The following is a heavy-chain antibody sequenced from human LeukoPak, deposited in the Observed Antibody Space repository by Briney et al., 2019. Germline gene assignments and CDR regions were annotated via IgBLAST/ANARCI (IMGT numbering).Heavy chain of an antibody. CDR3: ARDQIYQLRHNWFGL. Sequence: SETLSLTCTVSGGSISSYYWSWIRQPAGKGLEWIGRIYTSGSTNYNPSLKSRVTISVDTSKNQFSLRLSSVTAADTAVYYCARDQIYQLRHNWFGLWGQGTLVTVSS. J-gene: IGHJ5*02. CDR2: IYTSGST. V-gene: IGHV4-4*07. D-gene: IGHD2-2*01. CDR1: GGSISSYY.